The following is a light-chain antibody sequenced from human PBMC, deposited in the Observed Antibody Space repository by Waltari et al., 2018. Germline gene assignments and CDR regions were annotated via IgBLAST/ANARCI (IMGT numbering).Light chain of an antibody. CDR3: QSADSSGTYWV. CDR2: KDT. J-gene: IGLJ3*02. Sequence: SYELTQPPSVSVSPGQTARITCSGDALPKQYAYWYQQKPGQAPVVLIYKDTERPSGIPERFSGSSSGTTVTLTISGVQAEDEADYYCQSADSSGTYWVFGGGTKLTVL. CDR1: ALPKQY. V-gene: IGLV3-25*03.